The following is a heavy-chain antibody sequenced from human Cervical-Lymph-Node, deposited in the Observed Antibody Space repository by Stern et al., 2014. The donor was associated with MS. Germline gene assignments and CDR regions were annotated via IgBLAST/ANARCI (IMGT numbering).Heavy chain of an antibody. CDR1: GFTFSSYG. J-gene: IGHJ4*02. Sequence: QVQLVQSGGGVVQPGRSLRLTCTVSGFTFSSYGIHWVRQAPGKGLEWGSVISYDGSDTSYAESVKVRFTSTRNNSKNTMYLEMRSLRPEDTAVYYCVKRGITEVRGVRLGDYWGPGTLVIVSS. V-gene: IGHV3-30*18. CDR2: ISYDGSDT. D-gene: IGHD3-10*01. CDR3: VKRGITEVRGVRLGDY.